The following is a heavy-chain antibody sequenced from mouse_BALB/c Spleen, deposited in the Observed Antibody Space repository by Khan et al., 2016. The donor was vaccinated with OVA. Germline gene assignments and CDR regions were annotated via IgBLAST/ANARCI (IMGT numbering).Heavy chain of an antibody. CDR3: ASPAEDADVDY. J-gene: IGHJ2*02. V-gene: IGHV1S137*01. CDR1: GYTFTAYA. CDR2: ISTYSGST. Sequence: QVQLLQSGPELVRPGVSVKISCKGSGYTFTAYAVPWVRQSHAKSLEWIGIISTYSGSTNYNQKFKGKATMTVDKSSSTAYMQLARLTSDDTAIYFCASPAEDADVDYWGQGTSLTVSS.